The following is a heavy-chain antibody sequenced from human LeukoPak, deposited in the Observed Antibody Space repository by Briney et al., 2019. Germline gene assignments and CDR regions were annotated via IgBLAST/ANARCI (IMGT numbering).Heavy chain of an antibody. V-gene: IGHV3-23*01. Sequence: PWGSLSLSCAVSGFTISSYWMRWVRHDPGRGLVWGSSISKSGDSTYYADSVKGRFTISRDNSKNTLYLQMNSLRAEDTAVYYCAKLTPTRNFDYWGQGTLVTVSS. J-gene: IGHJ4*02. CDR2: ISKSGDST. CDR1: GFTISSYW. CDR3: AKLTPTRNFDY.